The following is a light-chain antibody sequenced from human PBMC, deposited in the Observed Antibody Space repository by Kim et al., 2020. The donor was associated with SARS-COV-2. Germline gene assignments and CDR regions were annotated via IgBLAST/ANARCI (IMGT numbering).Light chain of an antibody. J-gene: IGKJ2*01. Sequence: SVCPKESASRSCKASQSVSNYVAWYQMRPGQTPRVIIFGTYMRASGIPARFSGSGSETDFTLSISSLQSEDSAFYYCQHYNDWPGTFGQGTKLEIK. CDR3: QHYNDWPGT. CDR1: QSVSNY. V-gene: IGKV3-15*01. CDR2: GTY.